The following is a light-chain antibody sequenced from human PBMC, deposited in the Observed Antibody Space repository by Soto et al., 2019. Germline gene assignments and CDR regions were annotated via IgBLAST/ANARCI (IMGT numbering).Light chain of an antibody. CDR1: NIGSKS. J-gene: IGLJ2*01. CDR3: QVWDSSSDVV. V-gene: IGLV3-21*02. CDR2: DDN. Sequence: SYELTQPPSVSVAPGQTARITCGGNNIGSKSVHWYQQKPGQAPVLVVYDDNDRPSGSPGRFSGSNSGNTATLTTSRVEAGDEADYYCQVWDSSSDVVFGGGTKVTVL.